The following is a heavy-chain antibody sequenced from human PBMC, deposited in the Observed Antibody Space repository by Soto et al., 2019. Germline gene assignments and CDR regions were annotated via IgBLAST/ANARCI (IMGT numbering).Heavy chain of an antibody. CDR2: VSFDGSNK. CDR3: ARDQTAITTAGGGRIDR. V-gene: IGHV3-30-3*01. CDR1: GFTFSTHA. J-gene: IGHJ5*02. Sequence: QVQLVESGGGVVQPGRSLRLSCAASGFTFSTHAMHWVRQAPGTGLECVAIVSFDGSNKYYADSVKGRFTISRDNSKNTLYLQMSGLTPEDTAFYYCARDQTAITTAGGGRIDRWGQGTLVTVSS. D-gene: IGHD6-13*01.